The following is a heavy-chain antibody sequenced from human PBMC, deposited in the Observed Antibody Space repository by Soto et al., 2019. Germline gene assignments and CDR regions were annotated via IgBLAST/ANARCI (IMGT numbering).Heavy chain of an antibody. Sequence: QVQLVQSGAEVKKPGSSVKVSCKASGGTFSSYAISWVRQAPGQGLEWMGGIIPIFGTANYAQKFQGRVTITADESTSTAYMERSSLRSEDTAVYYCARDHRLGSGCYCFDYWGQGTLVTVSS. CDR2: IIPIFGTA. CDR3: ARDHRLGSGCYCFDY. D-gene: IGHD1-26*01. J-gene: IGHJ4*02. V-gene: IGHV1-69*12. CDR1: GGTFSSYA.